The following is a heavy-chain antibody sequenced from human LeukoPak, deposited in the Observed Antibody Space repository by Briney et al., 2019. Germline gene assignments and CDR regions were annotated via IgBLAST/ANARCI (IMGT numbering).Heavy chain of an antibody. V-gene: IGHV1-18*01. CDR2: ISAYNGNT. CDR1: GYTFTSYG. J-gene: IGHJ4*02. CDR3: ARDRVVVPSDFDY. D-gene: IGHD2-2*01. Sequence: VASVRVSCKASGYTFTSYGISWVRQAPGQGLEWMGWISAYNGNTNYAQKLRGRVTMTTDTSTSTAYMELRSLRSDDTAVYYCARDRVVVPSDFDYWGQGTLVTVSS.